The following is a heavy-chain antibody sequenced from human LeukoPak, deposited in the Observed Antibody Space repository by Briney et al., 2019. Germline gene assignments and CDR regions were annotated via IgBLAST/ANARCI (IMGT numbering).Heavy chain of an antibody. Sequence: SETLSLTCTVSGGSISSSSYYWGWIRQPPGKGLEWIESIYYSGSTYYNPSLKSRVTISVDTSKNQFSLKLSSVTAADTAVYYCARREDYYDSSGYFDYWGQGTLVTVSS. CDR2: IYYSGST. J-gene: IGHJ4*02. CDR3: ARREDYYDSSGYFDY. CDR1: GGSISSSSYY. D-gene: IGHD3-22*01. V-gene: IGHV4-39*01.